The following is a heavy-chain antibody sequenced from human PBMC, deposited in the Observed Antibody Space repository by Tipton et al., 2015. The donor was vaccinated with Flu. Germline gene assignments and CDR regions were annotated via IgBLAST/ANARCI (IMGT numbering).Heavy chain of an antibody. CDR3: ARDALSPNVGGGYSSSKDAFDI. D-gene: IGHD6-13*01. J-gene: IGHJ3*02. Sequence: VQLVQSGGGLVQPGGSLRLSCAASGFTFSSYSMNWVRQAPGKGLEWVSYISSSSSTIYYADSVKGRFTISRDNARNSLYLQMNSLRDEDTAVYYCARDALSPNVGGGYSSSKDAFDIWGQGTMVTVSS. CDR1: GFTFSSYS. CDR2: ISSSSSTI. V-gene: IGHV3-48*02.